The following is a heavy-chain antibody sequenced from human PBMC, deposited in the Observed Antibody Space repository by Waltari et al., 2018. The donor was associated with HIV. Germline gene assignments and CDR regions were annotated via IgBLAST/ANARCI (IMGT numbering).Heavy chain of an antibody. CDR1: GNTVSGSY. CDR3: ASSEKWERP. J-gene: IGHJ5*02. V-gene: IGHV1-2*02. CDR2: INPKSGDT. D-gene: IGHD1-26*01. Sequence: QVQLVQSGAEVKKPGASVKVSCKASGNTVSGSYVHWVRQAPVQGLEWMGWINPKSGDTNFAQRFPGRVTLTRDSTVSTAYMELSSLTSDDTAVYYCASSEKWERPWGQGTLVTVSS.